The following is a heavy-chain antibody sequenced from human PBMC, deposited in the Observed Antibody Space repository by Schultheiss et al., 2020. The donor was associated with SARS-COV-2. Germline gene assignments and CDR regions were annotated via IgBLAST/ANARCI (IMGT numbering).Heavy chain of an antibody. CDR1: GFTVSSSF. D-gene: IGHD2-2*02. CDR3: TKEGVIPSAIQGFDY. CDR2: ISGNTANT. V-gene: IGHV3-23*01. Sequence: GESLKISCAASGFTVSSSFISWFRQAPGKGLQWVSIISGNTANTYYADSVKGRFTISRDNSKDTLYLHMNSLRAEDTAVYHCTKEGVIPSAIQGFDYWGQGALVTVSS. J-gene: IGHJ4*02.